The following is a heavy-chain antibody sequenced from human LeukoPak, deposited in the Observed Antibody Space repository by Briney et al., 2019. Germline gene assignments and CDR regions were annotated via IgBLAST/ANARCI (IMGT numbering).Heavy chain of an antibody. Sequence: SETLSLTCAVYGGSFSGYYWSWIRQPPGKGLEWIGEINHSGSTNYNPSLKSRVTISVDTSKNQFSLKLSSVTAADTAVYYCARRPQCGYNWFDPWGQGTLVTVSS. V-gene: IGHV4-34*01. CDR2: INHSGST. CDR3: ARRPQCGYNWFDP. D-gene: IGHD1-26*01. J-gene: IGHJ5*02. CDR1: GGSFSGYY.